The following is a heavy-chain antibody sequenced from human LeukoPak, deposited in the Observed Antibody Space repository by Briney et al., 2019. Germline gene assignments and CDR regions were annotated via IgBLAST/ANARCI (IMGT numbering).Heavy chain of an antibody. D-gene: IGHD3-3*01. Sequence: ASVKISCKASGYTFTSYGLSWVRQAPGQGLEWMGWISAYNGNTNYAQKLQGRVTMTTDASTSTAYMELRSLRSDDTAVYYCARDRSYYDFWSGYSDFDYWGQGTLVTVSS. CDR1: GYTFTSYG. J-gene: IGHJ4*02. V-gene: IGHV1-18*01. CDR3: ARDRSYYDFWSGYSDFDY. CDR2: ISAYNGNT.